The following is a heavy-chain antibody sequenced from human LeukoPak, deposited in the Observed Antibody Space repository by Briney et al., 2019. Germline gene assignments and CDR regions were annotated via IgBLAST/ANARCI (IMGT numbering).Heavy chain of an antibody. CDR3: AGIIAVAAKEVDY. D-gene: IGHD6-19*01. J-gene: IGHJ4*02. CDR1: GYTFTGYY. V-gene: IGHV1-2*06. CDR2: INPNSGGT. Sequence: GASVKVSCKASGYTFTGYYMHWVRQAPGQRLEWMGRINPNSGGTNYAQKFQGRVTMTRDTSISTAYMELSRLRSDDTAVYYCAGIIAVAAKEVDYWGQGTLVTVSS.